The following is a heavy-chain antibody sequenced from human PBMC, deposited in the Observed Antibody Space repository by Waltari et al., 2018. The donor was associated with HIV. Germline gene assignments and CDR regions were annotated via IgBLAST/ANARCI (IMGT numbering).Heavy chain of an antibody. V-gene: IGHV3-15*01. CDR2: IKNIADGGTT. Sequence: EVQLVESGGGLVKPGGSLRLSCAASGFTFTNAWMSWVRQAPGKGLGWVGRIKNIADGGTTECGAPVKGRFTISRDDSQNTVFLQMNSLKTEDTAVYFCVTGLLYKRYWGQGTLVTVSS. D-gene: IGHD1-1*01. CDR1: GFTFTNAW. CDR3: VTGLLYKRY. J-gene: IGHJ4*02.